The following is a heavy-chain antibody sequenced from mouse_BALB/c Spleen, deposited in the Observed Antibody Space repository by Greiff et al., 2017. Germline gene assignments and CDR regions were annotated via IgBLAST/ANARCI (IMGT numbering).Heavy chain of an antibody. CDR2: IYPGDGDT. Sequence: QVQLKESGAELARPGASVKLSCKASGYTFTSYWMQWVKQRPGQGLEWIGAIYPGDGDTRYTQKFKGKATLTADKSSSTAYMQLSSLASEDSAVYYGARYITTVVADYWGQGTTLTVSS. J-gene: IGHJ2*01. CDR3: ARYITTVVADY. D-gene: IGHD1-1*01. V-gene: IGHV1-87*01. CDR1: GYTFTSYW.